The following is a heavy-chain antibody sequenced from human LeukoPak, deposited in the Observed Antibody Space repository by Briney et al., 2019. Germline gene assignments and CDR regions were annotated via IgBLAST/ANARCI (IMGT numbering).Heavy chain of an antibody. CDR3: AKERDGHKDGLAH. CDR1: GFNFNAYT. Sequence: RGSLRLSCATSGFNFNAYTMHWVRHAPGKGLGWVSFIRGAATTNYADSVKGRFTVSSDNSKNSLYLQMNSLRPEDSGLYYGAKERDGHKDGLAHWGRGTLVTVSS. V-gene: IGHV3-43*01. D-gene: IGHD5-24*01. J-gene: IGHJ4*02. CDR2: IRGAATT.